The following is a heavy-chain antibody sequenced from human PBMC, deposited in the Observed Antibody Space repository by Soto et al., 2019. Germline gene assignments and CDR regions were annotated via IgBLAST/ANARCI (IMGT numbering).Heavy chain of an antibody. D-gene: IGHD1-1*01. CDR3: ARRAETNGWNGFGADKYYFDF. V-gene: IGHV1-8*01. CDR2: MNPNTGNS. J-gene: IGHJ4*01. Sequence: QVQLVQSGAEVRKPGASVKVSCEASGYTFTSYDIYWVRQATGQGLEWMGWMNPNTGNSGYAQKFQGRVTMTSDTSISTAHMELSSLRSEDTAVYYCARRAETNGWNGFGADKYYFDFWGHGTLVTVSS. CDR1: GYTFTSYD.